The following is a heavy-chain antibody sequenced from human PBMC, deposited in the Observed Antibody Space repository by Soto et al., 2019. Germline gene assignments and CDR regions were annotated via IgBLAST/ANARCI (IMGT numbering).Heavy chain of an antibody. CDR2: IISSSSTI. D-gene: IGHD2-2*01. CDR1: GFTFSSYS. J-gene: IGHJ4*02. Sequence: EVQLVESGGGLVQPGGSLRLSCAASGFTFSSYSMNWVRQAPGKGLEWVSYIISSSSTIYYADSVKGRFTISRDNAKNSLYLQMNSLRDEDTAVYYCARWARYCSSTSCQLWIDYWGQGTLVTVSS. CDR3: ARWARYCSSTSCQLWIDY. V-gene: IGHV3-48*02.